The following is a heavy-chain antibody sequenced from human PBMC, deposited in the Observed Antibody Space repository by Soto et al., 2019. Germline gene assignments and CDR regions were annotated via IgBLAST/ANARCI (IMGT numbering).Heavy chain of an antibody. CDR2: ISGSCGST. V-gene: IGHV3-23*01. J-gene: IGHJ5*02. CDR1: GFTFSSYA. CDR3: AKEHVRVPQRPDNWFEP. Sequence: WGSLRLSCAASGFTFSSYAMSWVRQAPGKGLEWVSAISGSCGSTYYADSVKGRVTISRDNSKNTLDLQMNSLRAEDTAVYYCAKEHVRVPQRPDNWFEPWGKGTLGTVFS. D-gene: IGHD1-1*01.